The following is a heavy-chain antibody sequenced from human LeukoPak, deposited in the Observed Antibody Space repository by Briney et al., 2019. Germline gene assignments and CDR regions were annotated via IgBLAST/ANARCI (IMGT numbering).Heavy chain of an antibody. V-gene: IGHV3-48*01. J-gene: IGHJ4*02. CDR2: ISTSSHAM. CDR3: AREWGGGWLQLYYFDY. Sequence: GGSLRLSCTASGFTFSDYNMNWVRQAPGKGLEWVSYISTSSHAMYYADSVKGRFTISRDNAKNSLYLQINSLRAEHTAVYYCAREWGGGWLQLYYFDYWGQGSLVTVSS. D-gene: IGHD5-24*01. CDR1: GFTFSDYN.